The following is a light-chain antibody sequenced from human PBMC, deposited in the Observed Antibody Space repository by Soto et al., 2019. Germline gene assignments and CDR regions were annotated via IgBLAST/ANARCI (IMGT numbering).Light chain of an antibody. CDR2: AAS. Sequence: DIQMTQSPSSRSASIGDRVTLTCRASQSIAFYLNWYQQTTGQPPKLLVSAASNLQSGVPSRFSGSGSKTDFTLTISSLQPEDFETYYCQQSYSTPPTFGGGTKVDIK. CDR1: QSIAFY. V-gene: IGKV1-39*01. J-gene: IGKJ4*01. CDR3: QQSYSTPPT.